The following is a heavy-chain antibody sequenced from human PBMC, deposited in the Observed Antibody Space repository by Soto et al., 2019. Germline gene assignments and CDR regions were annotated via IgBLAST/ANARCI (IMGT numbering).Heavy chain of an antibody. V-gene: IGHV1-18*04. CDR1: GYIFTTYG. CDR3: ARTFGYNWNPGEY. D-gene: IGHD1-20*01. Sequence: QVQLVQSEAEVKKPGASVKVSCKTSGYIFTTYGISWVRQAPGQGLQWLGWISPDNDNTNYAQNLQGRVTMTTDTSTSTAYMELRSLRSDDTAVYYCARTFGYNWNPGEYWGQGSLVTVSS. CDR2: ISPDNDNT. J-gene: IGHJ4*02.